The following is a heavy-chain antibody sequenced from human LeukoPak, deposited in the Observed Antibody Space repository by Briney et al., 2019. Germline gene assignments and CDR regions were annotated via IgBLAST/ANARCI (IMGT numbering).Heavy chain of an antibody. CDR1: GYTLTELS. D-gene: IGHD4-11*01. CDR2: FDPEDGET. Sequence: ASAKVSCKVSGYTLTELSMHWVRQAPGKGLEWMGGFDPEDGETIYAQKFQGRVTMTEDTSTDTAYMELSSLRSEDTAVYYCARNDYSPNYYYYGMDVWGQGTTVTVSS. J-gene: IGHJ6*02. CDR3: ARNDYSPNYYYYGMDV. V-gene: IGHV1-24*01.